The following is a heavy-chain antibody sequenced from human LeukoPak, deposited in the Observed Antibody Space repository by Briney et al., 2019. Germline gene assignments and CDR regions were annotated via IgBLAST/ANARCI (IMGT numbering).Heavy chain of an antibody. Sequence: PSETLSLTCAVYGGSFIGYSLTWIRQPPGKGLEWIGEINHSGSTHFNPSLKSRVIISVDTSKNQFSLKLSSVTAADTAVYYCARGRGDPVRFANRSFDYWGQGTLVTVSS. D-gene: IGHD3-10*01. CDR1: GGSFIGYS. J-gene: IGHJ4*02. CDR3: ARGRGDPVRFANRSFDY. V-gene: IGHV4-34*01. CDR2: INHSGST.